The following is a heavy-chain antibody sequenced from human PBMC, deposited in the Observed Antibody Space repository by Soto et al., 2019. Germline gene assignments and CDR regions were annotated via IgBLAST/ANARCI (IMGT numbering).Heavy chain of an antibody. J-gene: IGHJ6*02. D-gene: IGHD1-26*01. CDR2: IWYDGSNK. CDR3: ARGGTRDSGSYIYYYYGMDV. CDR1: GFTFSDYY. V-gene: IGHV3-33*08. Sequence: VGSLRLSCAASGFTFSDYYMSWIRQAPGKGLEWVAVIWYDGSNKYYADSVKGRFTISRDNSKNTLYLQMNSLRAEDTAVYYCARGGTRDSGSYIYYYYGMDVWGQGTTVTVSS.